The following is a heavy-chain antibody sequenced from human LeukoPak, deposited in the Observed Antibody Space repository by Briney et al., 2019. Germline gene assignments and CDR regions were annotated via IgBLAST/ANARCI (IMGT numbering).Heavy chain of an antibody. J-gene: IGHJ4*02. CDR2: INAGNGNT. Sequence: ASVKVSCKASGYTFTSYAMHWVRQAPGQRLEWMGWINAGNGNTKYSQKFQGRVTITRDTSASTAYMELSSLRSEDTAVYYCARGVQLERSRLYYFDYWGQGTLVTVSS. V-gene: IGHV1-3*01. CDR1: GYTFTSYA. CDR3: ARGVQLERSRLYYFDY. D-gene: IGHD1-1*01.